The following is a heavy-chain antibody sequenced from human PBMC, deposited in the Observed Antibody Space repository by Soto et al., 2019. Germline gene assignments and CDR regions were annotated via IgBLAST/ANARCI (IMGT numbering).Heavy chain of an antibody. CDR3: ASASVAPLEWELPYYYYGMDV. D-gene: IGHD1-26*01. CDR2: IYPGDSDT. J-gene: IGHJ6*02. V-gene: IGHV5-51*03. Sequence: PGESLKISCTGSGYSFTSYWIGWVRQMPGKGLEWMGIIYPGDSDTRYSPSFQGQVTISADKSISTAYLQWSSLKASDTAMYYCASASVAPLEWELPYYYYGMDVWGQGTTVTVSS. CDR1: GYSFTSYW.